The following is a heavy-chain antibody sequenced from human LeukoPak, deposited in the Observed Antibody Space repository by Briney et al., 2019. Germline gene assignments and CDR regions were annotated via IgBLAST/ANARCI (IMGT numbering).Heavy chain of an antibody. CDR1: GGSISSSSYY. CDR3: ARHSSYRWSGGMDV. J-gene: IGHJ6*02. V-gene: IGHV4-39*01. D-gene: IGHD3-10*01. Sequence: NSSETLSLTCTVSGGSISSSSYYWGWIRQPPGKGLEWIGSIYESGNAYYNPSLKSRVAISVDTSKNQFSLKLSSVTAADTAVYYCARHSSYRWSGGMDVWGQGTTVTVSS. CDR2: IYESGNA.